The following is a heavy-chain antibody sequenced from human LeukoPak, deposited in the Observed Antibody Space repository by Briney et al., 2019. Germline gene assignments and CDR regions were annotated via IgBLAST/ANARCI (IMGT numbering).Heavy chain of an antibody. D-gene: IGHD4-11*01. CDR3: ARSHDYSNYYLDY. CDR2: IYYSGST. V-gene: IGHV4-28*01. J-gene: IGHJ4*02. Sequence: IGYIYYSGSTYYNPSLKSRVTMSVDTSKNQFSLKLSSVTAVDTAVYYCARSHDYSNYYLDYWGQGALVTVSS.